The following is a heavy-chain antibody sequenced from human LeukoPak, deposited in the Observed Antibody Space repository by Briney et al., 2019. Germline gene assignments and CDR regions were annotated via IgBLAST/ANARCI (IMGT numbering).Heavy chain of an antibody. CDR2: INHSGST. CDR3: ARTSAAAPVDY. V-gene: IGHV4-34*01. CDR1: GGSFSGYY. Sequence: PSETLSLTCAVYGGSFSGYYWSWIRQPPGKGLEWIGEINHSGSTNYNPSLKSRVTISVDTSKNQFSLKLSSVTAADTAVYYCARTSAAAPVDYWGQGTLVTVSS. D-gene: IGHD6-13*01. J-gene: IGHJ4*02.